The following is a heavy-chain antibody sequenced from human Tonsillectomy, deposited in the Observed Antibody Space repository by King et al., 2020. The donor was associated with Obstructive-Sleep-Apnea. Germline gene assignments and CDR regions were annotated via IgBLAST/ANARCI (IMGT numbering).Heavy chain of an antibody. V-gene: IGHV3-48*02. J-gene: IGHJ4*02. D-gene: IGHD3-16*01. CDR2: ISSSSRDI. CDR1: GFTFRRYS. CDR3: ARDLNWAFDY. Sequence: VQLVESGGRLVQTGGFLRLSCVASGFTFRRYSMNWFRQAPGKGLEWISYISSSSRDIYYADSVEGRFAIARDNAENSVFLQMNSLRDEDTAVYYCARDLNWAFDYWGQGTLVTVSS.